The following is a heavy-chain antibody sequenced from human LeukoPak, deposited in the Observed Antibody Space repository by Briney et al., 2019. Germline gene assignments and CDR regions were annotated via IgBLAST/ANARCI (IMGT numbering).Heavy chain of an antibody. D-gene: IGHD3-10*01. CDR3: ARIPYYGSGSYSNPRDY. J-gene: IGHJ4*02. CDR2: INPSGGST. CDR1: GYTFTSYY. Sequence: ASVKVSCKASGYTFTSYYMHWVRQAPGQGLEWMGIINPSGGSTSYAQKFQGRVTMTRDTSTSTVYMELSSLRSEDTAVHYCARIPYYGSGSYSNPRDYWGQGTLVTVSS. V-gene: IGHV1-46*01.